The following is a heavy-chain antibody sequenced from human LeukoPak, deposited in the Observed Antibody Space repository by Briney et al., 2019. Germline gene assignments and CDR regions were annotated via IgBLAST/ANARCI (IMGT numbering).Heavy chain of an antibody. Sequence: SETLSLTCTVSGGSISSSSYYWGWIRQPPGKGLEWIGSIYYSGSTYYNPSLKSRVTISVYTSKNQFSLKLSSVTAADTAVYYCARHLGIRDCWFDPWGQGTLVTVSS. CDR2: IYYSGST. CDR3: ARHLGIRDCWFDP. CDR1: GGSISSSSYY. D-gene: IGHD3-10*01. J-gene: IGHJ5*02. V-gene: IGHV4-39*01.